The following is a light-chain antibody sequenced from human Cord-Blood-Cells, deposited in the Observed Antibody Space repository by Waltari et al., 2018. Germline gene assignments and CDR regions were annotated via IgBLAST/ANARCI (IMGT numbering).Light chain of an antibody. CDR1: QSISSY. V-gene: IGKV1-39*01. CDR2: AAS. J-gene: IGKJ1*01. CDR3: QQGYSTGT. Sequence: DIQMTQSPSSLSASVGDRVTITCRARQSISSYLNWYHQKPGKAPKLLNYAASSLQSGVPSRFSGSGSGTDFTLTISSLQPEDFATYYWQQGYSTGTFGQGTKVEIK.